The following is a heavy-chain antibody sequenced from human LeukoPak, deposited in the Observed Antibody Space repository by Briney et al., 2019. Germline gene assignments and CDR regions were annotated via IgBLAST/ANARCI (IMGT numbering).Heavy chain of an antibody. V-gene: IGHV3-21*01. CDR1: WFTLRTLS. CDR2: ISGSGSYI. D-gene: IGHD2-15*01. J-gene: IGHJ5*02. Sequence: GGALGLFCCTPWFTLRTLSIKLVRPAPGEGAGGPAHISGSGSYIYYADSVKGRFTISRDNAKNTLNLQMNSLRVDDTATYYCARIVSQDRTWFDPWGQGTLVTVSS. CDR3: ARIVSQDRTWFDP.